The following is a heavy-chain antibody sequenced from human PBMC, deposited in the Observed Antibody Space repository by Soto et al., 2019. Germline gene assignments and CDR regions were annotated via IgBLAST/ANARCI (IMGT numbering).Heavy chain of an antibody. CDR1: GFTFSRYA. J-gene: IGHJ4*02. V-gene: IGHV3-23*01. CDR2: ISYSDHST. CDR3: ARRGGSNRWGDFDS. D-gene: IGHD6-19*01. Sequence: EVQLWESGGGLVQPGGSLRLSCAASGFTFSRYAMNWVRQAPGKGLEWVSSISYSDHSTYYADSVKGRFTISRDNSKDTLYLQMNNLRAEDTAVYYCARRGGSNRWGDFDSWGQGTLVSVSS.